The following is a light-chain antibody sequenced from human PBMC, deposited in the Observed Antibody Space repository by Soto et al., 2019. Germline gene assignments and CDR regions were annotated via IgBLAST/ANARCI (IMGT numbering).Light chain of an antibody. CDR2: GAS. V-gene: IGKV3-20*01. CDR3: QQYGSSPFIT. J-gene: IGKJ5*01. CDR1: QTVSSRF. Sequence: EIVLTQSPGTLSLSPGERATLSCRASQTVSSRFLAWYQQKPGQAPRLLIYGASNRATGIPDRFSGSGSGTDFTLTISRLEPEDFAVYYCQQYGSSPFITFGQGTRLEIK.